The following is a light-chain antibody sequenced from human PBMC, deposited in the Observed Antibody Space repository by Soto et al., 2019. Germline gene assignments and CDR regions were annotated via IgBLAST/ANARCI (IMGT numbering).Light chain of an antibody. CDR3: QQSYKMPS. CDR2: ATS. CDR1: RNVSIY. Sequence: DIQMTQSPSSPSASVGDRVTITCRASRNVSIYLNWYQHKPGKGPTLLIHATSNLQIGVPSRFSGSGSGTEFTLTISSLEPEDFGTYYCQQSYKMPSFGQGTRLEI. J-gene: IGKJ5*01. V-gene: IGKV1-39*01.